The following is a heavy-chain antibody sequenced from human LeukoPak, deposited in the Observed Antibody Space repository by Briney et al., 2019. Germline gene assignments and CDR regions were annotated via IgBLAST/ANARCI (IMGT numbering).Heavy chain of an antibody. D-gene: IGHD3-3*01. CDR3: ARPSLSTIFGVVIDYYGMDV. J-gene: IGHJ6*02. Sequence: ASVKVSCTASGYTFTSYGISWVRQAPGQGLEWMGWISAYNGNTNYAQKLQGRVTMTTDTSTSTAYMELRSLRSDDTAVYYCARPSLSTIFGVVIDYYGMDVWGQGTTVTVSS. CDR1: GYTFTSYG. CDR2: ISAYNGNT. V-gene: IGHV1-18*01.